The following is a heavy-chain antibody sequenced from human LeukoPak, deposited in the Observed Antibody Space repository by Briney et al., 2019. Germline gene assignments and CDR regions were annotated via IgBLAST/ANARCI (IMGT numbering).Heavy chain of an antibody. CDR1: GGTFSSYA. CDR2: IIPILGIA. D-gene: IGHD3-22*01. CDR3: VSDSSGYYNFDY. Sequence: ASVKVSCKASGGTFSSYAISWVRQAPGQGLEWMGRIIPILGIANYAQKFQGRVTITADKSTSTAYMELSSLRSEDTAVYYCVSDSSGYYNFDYWGQGTLVTVSS. V-gene: IGHV1-69*04. J-gene: IGHJ4*02.